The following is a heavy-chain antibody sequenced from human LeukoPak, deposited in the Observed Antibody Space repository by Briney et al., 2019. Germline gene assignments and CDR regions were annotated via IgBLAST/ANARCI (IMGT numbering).Heavy chain of an antibody. D-gene: IGHD2-21*01. Sequence: GGSLRLSCAASGFPLSSYAMSWVRQASGKGLEWASATSSSDPGTYYADSVRGRFSISRDNSKNTLYLQLNSLRVEDAGVYDCARAPVTSCRGVYCYPFDYWGQGAPVTVSS. CDR3: ARAPVTSCRGVYCYPFDY. CDR1: GFPLSSYA. V-gene: IGHV3-23*01. J-gene: IGHJ4*02. CDR2: TSSSDPGT.